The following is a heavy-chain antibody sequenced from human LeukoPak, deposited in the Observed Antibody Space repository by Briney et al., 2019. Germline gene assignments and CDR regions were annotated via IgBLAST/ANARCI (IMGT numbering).Heavy chain of an antibody. CDR3: ARDFSSSSTVYYYYYMDV. CDR1: GGSISSGTYY. V-gene: IGHV4-39*07. D-gene: IGHD6-6*01. CDR2: IYYSGTT. J-gene: IGHJ6*03. Sequence: SETLSLTCSVSGGSISSGTYYWGWVRQPPGKGLEWIGTIYYSGTTYYNPSLKSRVTISIDTSKNHFSLKLSSVTAADTAIYCCARDFSSSSTVYYYYYMDVWGKGTTVTVSS.